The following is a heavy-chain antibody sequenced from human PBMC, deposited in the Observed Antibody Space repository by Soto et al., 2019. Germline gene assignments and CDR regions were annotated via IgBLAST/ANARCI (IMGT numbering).Heavy chain of an antibody. CDR1: GFTFSSYA. V-gene: IGHV3-23*01. CDR3: PKGRFFMGSGDALDS. CDR2: VSGSGEST. J-gene: IGHJ3*02. D-gene: IGHD3-10*01. Sequence: EVQLLESGGDLVQPGGSLRLSCAASGFTFSSYAMSWVRQAPGKGLEWVSGVSGSGESTYYADSVKGRFTISRDKSKNTVYLQLNSLRPDKTALNYCPKGRFFMGSGDALDSWGQGTMVTVSS.